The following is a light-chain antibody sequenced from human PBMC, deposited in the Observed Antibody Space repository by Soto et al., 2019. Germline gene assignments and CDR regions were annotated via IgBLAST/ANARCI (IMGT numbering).Light chain of an antibody. V-gene: IGLV4-69*01. CDR2: LNNDGSH. CDR3: QTWGSGII. J-gene: IGLJ2*01. Sequence: QSVLTQSPSASASLGASVKLTCTLSSAHSLFAIAWHQQQPDKGPRFLMKLNNDGSHTKGDGIPDRFSGSSSGAERYLTISSLQSEDEADYYCQTWGSGIIFGGGTQLT. CDR1: SAHSLFA.